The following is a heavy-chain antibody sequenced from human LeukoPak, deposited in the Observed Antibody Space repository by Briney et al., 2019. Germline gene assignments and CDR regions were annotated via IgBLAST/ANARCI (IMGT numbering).Heavy chain of an antibody. CDR3: ARGGGGGSYFWFDP. CDR2: INHSGST. Sequence: SETLSLTCAVYGGSFSGYYWSWIRQPPGKGLEWIGEINHSGSTNYNPSLKSRVTISVDTSKNQFSLKLSSVTAADTAVYYCARGGGGGSYFWFDPWGQGTLVTVSS. J-gene: IGHJ5*02. D-gene: IGHD1-26*01. CDR1: GGSFSGYY. V-gene: IGHV4-34*01.